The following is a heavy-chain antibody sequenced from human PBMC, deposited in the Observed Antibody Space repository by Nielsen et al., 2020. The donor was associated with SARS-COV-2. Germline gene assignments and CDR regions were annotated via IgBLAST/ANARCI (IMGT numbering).Heavy chain of an antibody. CDR3: AKDKRAVAGPFDY. CDR1: GFTFDDYA. D-gene: IGHD6-19*01. CDR2: ISWNSGSI. J-gene: IGHJ4*02. V-gene: IGHV3-9*01. Sequence: GGSLRLSCAASGFTFDDYAMHWVRQAPGKGLEWVSGISWNSGSIGYADSVKGRFTISRDNAKNSLYLQMNSLRAEDTALYYCAKDKRAVAGPFDYWGQGTLVTVSS.